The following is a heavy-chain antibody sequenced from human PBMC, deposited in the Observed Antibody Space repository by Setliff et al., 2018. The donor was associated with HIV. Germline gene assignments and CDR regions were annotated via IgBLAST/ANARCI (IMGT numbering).Heavy chain of an antibody. CDR1: GYTFTDYY. D-gene: IGHD3-3*01. Sequence: ASVKVSCKASGYTFTDYYMHWVRQAPGQGLEWMGRINPNSGGTNCAQKFQGRVTMTRDTSISTAYMELSRLRSDDTAVYYCAREGRRFGHTLGWFDPWGQGTLVTVSS. V-gene: IGHV1-2*06. J-gene: IGHJ5*02. CDR3: AREGRRFGHTLGWFDP. CDR2: INPNSGGT.